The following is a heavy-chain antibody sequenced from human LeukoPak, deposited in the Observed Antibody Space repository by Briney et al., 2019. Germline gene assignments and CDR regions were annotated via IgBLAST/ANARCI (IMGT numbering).Heavy chain of an antibody. CDR1: GFTFSSYA. V-gene: IGHV3-23*01. CDR3: AKEGLGVTTSRRNYYYYMDV. D-gene: IGHD4-17*01. J-gene: IGHJ6*03. CDR2: ISGSGGST. Sequence: GGSLRLSCAASGFTFSSYAMSWVRQAPGKGLEWVSAISGSGGSTYYADSVKGRFTISRDNSKNTLYLQMNSLRAEDTAVYYCAKEGLGVTTSRRNYYYYMDVWGKGTTVTVSS.